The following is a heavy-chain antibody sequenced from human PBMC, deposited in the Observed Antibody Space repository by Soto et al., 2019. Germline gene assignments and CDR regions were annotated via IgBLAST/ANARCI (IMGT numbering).Heavy chain of an antibody. CDR1: GFTFSSYA. D-gene: IGHD6-19*01. Sequence: QVQLVESGGGVVQPGRSLRLSCAASGFTFSSYAIHWVRQAPGKGLEWVAVISYDGSNKYYADSVKGRFTISRDNSKNTLYLQMNSLRAEDTAVYYCARSFDSSGWYLAFDIWGQGTMVTVSS. V-gene: IGHV3-30-3*01. CDR3: ARSFDSSGWYLAFDI. J-gene: IGHJ3*02. CDR2: ISYDGSNK.